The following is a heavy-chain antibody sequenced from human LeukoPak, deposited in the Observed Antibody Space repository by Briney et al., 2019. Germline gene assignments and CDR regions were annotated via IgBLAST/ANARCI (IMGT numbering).Heavy chain of an antibody. CDR2: IYTSGST. D-gene: IGHD1-1*01. V-gene: IGHV4-4*09. J-gene: IGHJ4*02. CDR1: GGSISSYY. Sequence: SETLSLTCTLSGGSISSYYWSWIRQPPGKGLEWIGYIYTSGSTNYNPSLKSRVTMSLDTSKNQFSLKLSSVTAADTAIYYCARHYSGTVPPAYWGQGTLVTVSS. CDR3: ARHYSGTVPPAY.